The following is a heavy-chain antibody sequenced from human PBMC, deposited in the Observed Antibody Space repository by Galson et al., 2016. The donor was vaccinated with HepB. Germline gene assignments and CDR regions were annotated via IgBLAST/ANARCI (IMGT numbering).Heavy chain of an antibody. CDR2: INRDGSEK. CDR1: GFSLSTYW. CDR3: ARDVGYETLDC. J-gene: IGHJ4*02. Sequence: SLRLSCPGSGFSLSTYWMVWVRQAPGKGLEWVANINRDGSEKYSVEGRFSISRDNAKNSLYLQMDSLRAEDTAVYYCARDVGYETLDCWGQGTLVTVSA. V-gene: IGHV3-7*01. D-gene: IGHD2-2*01.